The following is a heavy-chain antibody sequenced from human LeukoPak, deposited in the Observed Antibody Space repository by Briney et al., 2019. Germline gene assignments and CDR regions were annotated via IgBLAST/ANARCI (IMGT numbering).Heavy chain of an antibody. CDR3: AREYLDLLWFGELLPPAFDH. CDR2: IKQDGSEK. CDR1: GFTFSSYW. J-gene: IGHJ4*02. D-gene: IGHD3-10*01. V-gene: IGHV3-7*03. Sequence: GGSLRLSCAASGFTFSSYWMSWVRQAPGKGLGWVANIKQDGSEKYFVDSVKGRFTISRDNAKNSLYLQMNSLRAEDTAVYYCAREYLDLLWFGELLPPAFDHWGQGTLVTVSS.